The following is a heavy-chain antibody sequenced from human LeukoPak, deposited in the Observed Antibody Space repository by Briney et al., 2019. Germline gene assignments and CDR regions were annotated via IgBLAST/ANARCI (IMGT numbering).Heavy chain of an antibody. CDR1: GFTFSSSA. J-gene: IGHJ4*02. CDR3: ARDGRAYCGGDCSRPYYFDY. D-gene: IGHD2-21*02. V-gene: IGHV3-30-3*01. Sequence: GGSLRLSCAASGFTFSSSAMHWVRQAPGKGLEWVAVISYDGSNKYYADSVKGRFTISRDNSKNTLYLQMNSLRAEDTAVYYCARDGRAYCGGDCSRPYYFDYWGQGTLVTVSS. CDR2: ISYDGSNK.